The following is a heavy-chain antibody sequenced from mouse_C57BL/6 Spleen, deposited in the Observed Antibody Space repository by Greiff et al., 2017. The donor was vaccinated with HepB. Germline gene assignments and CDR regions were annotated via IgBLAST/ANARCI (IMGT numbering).Heavy chain of an antibody. V-gene: IGHV1-26*01. D-gene: IGHD2-4*01. CDR1: GYTFTDYY. CDR3: ARAGLRRAYYYAMDY. J-gene: IGHJ4*01. CDR2: INPNNGGT. Sequence: VQLQQSGPELVKPGASVKISCKASGYTFTDYYMNWVKQSHGKSLEWIGDINPNNGGTSYNQKFKGKATLTVDKSSSTAYMELRSLTSEDSAVYYCARAGLRRAYYYAMDYWGQGTSVTVSS.